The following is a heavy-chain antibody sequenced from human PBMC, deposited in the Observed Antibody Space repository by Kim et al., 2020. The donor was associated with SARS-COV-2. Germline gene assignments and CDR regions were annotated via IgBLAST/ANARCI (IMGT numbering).Heavy chain of an antibody. CDR1: GGAIISSSHY. D-gene: IGHD6-13*01. V-gene: IGHV4-39*01. Sequence: SETLSLTCTVSGGAIISSSHYWGWIRQAPGKGLEWIGSIYYSGSPYYSPSLKSRVTISVDTSKDQFSLKLSSVTAADTAVYYCARLVQGVFYYAYYYMDVWGKGTTVTVSS. CDR2: IYYSGSP. CDR3: ARLVQGVFYYAYYYMDV. J-gene: IGHJ6*03.